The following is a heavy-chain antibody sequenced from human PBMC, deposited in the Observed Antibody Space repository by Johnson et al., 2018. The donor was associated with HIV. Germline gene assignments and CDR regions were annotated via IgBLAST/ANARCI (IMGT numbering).Heavy chain of an antibody. CDR2: IWYDGSNK. V-gene: IGHV3-33*06. CDR1: GFTFSSYG. J-gene: IGHJ3*02. Sequence: QVQLVESGGGVVQPGRSLRLSCAASGFTFSSYGMHWVRQAPGKGLEWVAVIWYDGSNKYYADSVKGRFTISRDNSKNSLYLQMNSLRAEDTALYYCAKGAQWLVLLDAFDIWGQGTMVTVSS. D-gene: IGHD6-19*01. CDR3: AKGAQWLVLLDAFDI.